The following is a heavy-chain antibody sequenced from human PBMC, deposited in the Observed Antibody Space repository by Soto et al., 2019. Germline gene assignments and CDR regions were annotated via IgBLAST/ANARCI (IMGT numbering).Heavy chain of an antibody. Sequence: QVQLVQSGAEVKKPGASVKVSCKASGYTFTSYDINWVRQATGQGLEWMGWMNPNSGNTGYAQKFQGRVTMTRNTSISTAHMELSSLRSEDTAVYYCARVRDIVLVPAARALGYWGQGTLVTVSS. D-gene: IGHD2-2*01. V-gene: IGHV1-8*01. J-gene: IGHJ4*02. CDR1: GYTFTSYD. CDR3: ARVRDIVLVPAARALGY. CDR2: MNPNSGNT.